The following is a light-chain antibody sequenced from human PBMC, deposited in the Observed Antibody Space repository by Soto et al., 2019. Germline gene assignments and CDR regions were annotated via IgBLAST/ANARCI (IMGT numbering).Light chain of an antibody. CDR3: CSLTTGHTYV. J-gene: IGLJ1*01. Sequence: ALTQPASVSGSPGQSITISCTGTSSDIGHYDYVSWYQQHPGKAPKLMIYHVTYRPSGVSNRYSGSKSGNSASLTISGLQADDEADYYCCSLTTGHTYVFGSGTKVTVL. CDR2: HVT. CDR1: SSDIGHYDY. V-gene: IGLV2-14*03.